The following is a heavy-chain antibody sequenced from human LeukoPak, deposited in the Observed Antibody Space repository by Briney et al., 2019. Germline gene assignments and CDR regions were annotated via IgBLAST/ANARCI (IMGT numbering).Heavy chain of an antibody. CDR2: ISSDSSDI. CDR3: AGGLLWLGEDINWFDP. D-gene: IGHD3-10*01. V-gene: IGHV3-21*01. CDR1: GFSFSSYS. Sequence: GRSLRLSCAASGFSFSSYSMNRVRQAPGKGLEWVSSISSDSSDIFHVDSVKGRFTISRDNAKNSLFLQMNSLRAEDTAVYYCAGGLLWLGEDINWFDPWGQGTLVTVSS. J-gene: IGHJ5*02.